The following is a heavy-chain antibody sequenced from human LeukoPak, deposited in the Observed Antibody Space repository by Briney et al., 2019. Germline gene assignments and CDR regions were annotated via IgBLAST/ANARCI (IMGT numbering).Heavy chain of an antibody. Sequence: GGSLRLSCAASGFTFSSYAMSWVRQAPGKGLEWVSAISGSGGSTYYADSVKGRFTISRDNSKNTLYLQMNSLRAEDTAVYYCATDVRASYYYYGMDVWGQGTTVTVS. CDR3: ATDVRASYYYYGMDV. CDR1: GFTFSSYA. CDR2: ISGSGGST. V-gene: IGHV3-23*01. J-gene: IGHJ6*02.